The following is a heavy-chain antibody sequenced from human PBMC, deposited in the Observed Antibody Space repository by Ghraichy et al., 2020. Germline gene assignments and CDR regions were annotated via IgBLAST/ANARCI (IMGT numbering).Heavy chain of an antibody. CDR2: ISAYNGNT. V-gene: IGHV1-18*01. CDR3: ARGHYDLYRVPFDP. J-gene: IGHJ5*02. D-gene: IGHD3-3*01. Sequence: MGWISAYNGNTNYAQKLQGIVTMTTDTSTSTAYMALRSLRSDDTAVYYCARGHYDLYRVPFDPWGLCSLITVSS.